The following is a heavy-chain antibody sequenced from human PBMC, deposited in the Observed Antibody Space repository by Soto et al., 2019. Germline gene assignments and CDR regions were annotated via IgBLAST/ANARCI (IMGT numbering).Heavy chain of an antibody. CDR3: AKDLGDTAMVTAFDI. D-gene: IGHD5-18*01. CDR1: GFTFSSYA. J-gene: IGHJ3*02. CDR2: ISGSGGST. V-gene: IGHV3-23*01. Sequence: GESLKISCAASGFTFSSYAMSWVRQAPGKGLEWVSAISGSGGSTYYADSVKGRFTISRDNSKNTLYLQMNSLRAEDTAVYYCAKDLGDTAMVTAFDIWGQGTMVTVSS.